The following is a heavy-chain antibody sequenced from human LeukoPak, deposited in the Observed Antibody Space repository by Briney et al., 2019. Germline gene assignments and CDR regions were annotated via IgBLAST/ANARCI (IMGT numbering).Heavy chain of an antibody. CDR1: GFPFSSYA. V-gene: IGHV3-64D*09. Sequence: GGSLRLSCAASGFPFSSYAMRRVRQAPGKGLEYVSAISDSGGSTYYADSVKGRFTISRDNSKNTLYLQMSSLRAEDTAVYFCVRGYSFGPYGMDVWGQGTTVTVSS. J-gene: IGHJ6*02. CDR3: VRGYSFGPYGMDV. CDR2: ISDSGGST. D-gene: IGHD2-15*01.